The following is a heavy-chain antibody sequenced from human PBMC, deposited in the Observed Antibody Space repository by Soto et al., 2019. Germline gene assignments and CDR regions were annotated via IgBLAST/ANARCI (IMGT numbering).Heavy chain of an antibody. D-gene: IGHD6-19*01. Sequence: GGSLRLSCAASGFTFSSYWMSWVRQAPGKGLEWVANIKQDGSEKYYVGSVKGRFTISRDNAKNSLYLQMNSLRAEDTAVYYCARGYSSGWYPGQTFDYWGQGTLVTVSS. J-gene: IGHJ4*02. V-gene: IGHV3-7*01. CDR2: IKQDGSEK. CDR1: GFTFSSYW. CDR3: ARGYSSGWYPGQTFDY.